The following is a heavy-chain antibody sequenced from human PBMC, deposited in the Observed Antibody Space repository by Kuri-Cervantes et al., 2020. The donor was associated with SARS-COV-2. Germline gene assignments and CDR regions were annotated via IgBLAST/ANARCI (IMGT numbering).Heavy chain of an antibody. CDR1: GFTFSSYA. V-gene: IGHV3-30-3*01. CDR2: ISYDGSNK. CDR3: ARDRSTHYFDY. Sequence: GESLKISCAASGFTFSSYAMHWVRQAPGKGLEWVAVISYDGSNKYSADSVKGRFTISRDNSKNTLYLQMNSLRAEDTAVYYCARDRSTHYFDYWGQGTLVTVSS. J-gene: IGHJ4*02.